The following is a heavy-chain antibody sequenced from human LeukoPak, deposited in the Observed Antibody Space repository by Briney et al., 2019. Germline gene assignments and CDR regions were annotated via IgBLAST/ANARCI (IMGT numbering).Heavy chain of an antibody. CDR2: INHSGST. CDR1: GGSFSGYY. Sequence: SETLSLTCAVYGGSFSGYYWSWIRQPPGKGLEWIGEINHSGSTNYNPSLKIRVTISVDTSKNQFSLKLSSVTAADTAVYYCARGPRIVGAVYKRAFDIWGQGTMVTVSS. D-gene: IGHD1-26*01. J-gene: IGHJ3*02. V-gene: IGHV4-34*01. CDR3: ARGPRIVGAVYKRAFDI.